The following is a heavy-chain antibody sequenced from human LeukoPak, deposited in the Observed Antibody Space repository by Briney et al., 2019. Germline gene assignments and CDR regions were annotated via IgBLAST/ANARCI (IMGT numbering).Heavy chain of an antibody. V-gene: IGHV4-59*01. D-gene: IGHD3-22*01. CDR2: IYYSGST. Sequence: PSETLSLTCTVSGGPISSYYWSWIRQPPGKGLERIGYIYYSGSTNYNPSLKSRVTISVDTSKNQFSLKLSSVTAADTAVCYCARGENYYDSSGYYYPFDYWGQGTLVTVSS. CDR3: ARGENYYDSSGYYYPFDY. J-gene: IGHJ4*02. CDR1: GGPISSYY.